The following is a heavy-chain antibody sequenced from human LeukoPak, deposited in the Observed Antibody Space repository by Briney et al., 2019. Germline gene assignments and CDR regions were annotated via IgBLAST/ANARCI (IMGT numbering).Heavy chain of an antibody. V-gene: IGHV5-51*01. D-gene: IGHD1-26*01. CDR3: ARFFGATSYYFDL. CDR2: IYPGDSAT. Sequence: GESLKISCKGSGYRFTSYWIGWVRQMPRKGLEWMGIIYPGDSATRYSPSFQGQVPISADKSINTAYMQWSSLKASDSAIYYCARFFGATSYYFDLWGRGTLVTVSS. J-gene: IGHJ4*02. CDR1: GYRFTSYW.